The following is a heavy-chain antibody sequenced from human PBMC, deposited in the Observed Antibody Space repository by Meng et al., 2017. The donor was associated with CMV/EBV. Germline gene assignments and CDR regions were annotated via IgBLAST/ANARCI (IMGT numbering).Heavy chain of an antibody. Sequence: GESLKISCAACGFTFSSYDMHWVRQATGKGLEWVSAIGTAGDTYYPGSVKGQFTISRENAKNSLYLQMNSLRAGDTAVYYCARDIAAAGTYYYFFAMDVWGQGTTVTVSS. J-gene: IGHJ6*02. CDR2: IGTAGDT. D-gene: IGHD6-13*01. CDR1: GFTFSSYD. CDR3: ARDIAAAGTYYYFFAMDV. V-gene: IGHV3-13*03.